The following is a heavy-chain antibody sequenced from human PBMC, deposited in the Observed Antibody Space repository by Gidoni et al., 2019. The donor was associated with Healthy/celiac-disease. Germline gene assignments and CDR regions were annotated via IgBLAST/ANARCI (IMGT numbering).Heavy chain of an antibody. J-gene: IGHJ5*02. Sequence: EVQLVESGGGLVQPGGSLRLSCSASGLPFNKHSMNWVRQAPGKGLEWVSYISSSSTTIYYADSVKGRFIISRDNAKNSLYLQMSSLRDEDTAVYYCARDEPPYSNSPEWFDPWGQGTLVTVSS. CDR2: ISSSSTTI. V-gene: IGHV3-48*02. D-gene: IGHD6-13*01. CDR3: ARDEPPYSNSPEWFDP. CDR1: GLPFNKHS.